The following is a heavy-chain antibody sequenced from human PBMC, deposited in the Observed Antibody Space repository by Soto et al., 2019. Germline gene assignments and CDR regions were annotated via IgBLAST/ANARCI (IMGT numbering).Heavy chain of an antibody. Sequence: GGSLRLGCAASGLTFSGYSMHWVRQSPGKGLEWVAVISFDGSNKYSADSVKGRFTISRDNSKNTLYLQMNSLRGEDTAVYYCARDRGYCSTTSCPPYYYYGMDVWGQGTTVTVSS. CDR1: GLTFSGYS. D-gene: IGHD2-2*01. V-gene: IGHV3-30-3*01. CDR2: ISFDGSNK. J-gene: IGHJ6*02. CDR3: ARDRGYCSTTSCPPYYYYGMDV.